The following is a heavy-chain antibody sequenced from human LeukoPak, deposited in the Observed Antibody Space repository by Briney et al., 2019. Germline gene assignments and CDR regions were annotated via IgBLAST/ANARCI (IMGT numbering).Heavy chain of an antibody. D-gene: IGHD3-16*01. CDR3: ARWGEPTVGFDY. CDR2: ISYDGSNK. V-gene: IGHV3-30-3*01. Sequence: GRSLRLSCAASGFTFSSYAMHWVRQAPGKGLEWVAVISYDGSNKYYADSVKGRFTISRDNSKNTLYLQMNSLRAEDTAVYYCARWGEPTVGFDYWGQGTLVTVSS. CDR1: GFTFSSYA. J-gene: IGHJ4*02.